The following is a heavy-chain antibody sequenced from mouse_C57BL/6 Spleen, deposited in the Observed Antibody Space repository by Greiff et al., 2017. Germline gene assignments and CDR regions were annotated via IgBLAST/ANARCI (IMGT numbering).Heavy chain of an antibody. CDR1: GFNIKDYY. J-gene: IGHJ2*01. D-gene: IGHD1-1*01. CDR3: TTLYYYGSSRDD. CDR2: IDPEDGAT. Sequence: VQLQQSGAELVRPGASVKLSCTASGFNIKDYYMHWVKQRPEQGLEWIGRIDPEDGATEYAPKFQGQATMTADTSSNTAYLQLSSLTSEDTAVYYCTTLYYYGSSRDDWGQGTTLTVSS. V-gene: IGHV14-1*01.